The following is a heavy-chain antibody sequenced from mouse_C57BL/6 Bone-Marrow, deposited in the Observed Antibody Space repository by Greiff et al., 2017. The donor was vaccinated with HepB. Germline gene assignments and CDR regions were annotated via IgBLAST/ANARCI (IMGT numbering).Heavy chain of an antibody. D-gene: IGHD1-3*01. CDR3: TRESIYWYFDV. J-gene: IGHJ1*03. CDR1: GFTFSDAW. Sequence: EVKVEESGGGLVQPGGSMKLSCAASGFTFSDAWMDWVCQSPEKGLEWVAEIRNKANNHATYYAESVKGRFTISRDDSKSSVYLQMNSLRAEDTGIYYCTRESIYWYFDVWGTGTTVTVSS. CDR2: IRNKANNHAT. V-gene: IGHV6-6*01.